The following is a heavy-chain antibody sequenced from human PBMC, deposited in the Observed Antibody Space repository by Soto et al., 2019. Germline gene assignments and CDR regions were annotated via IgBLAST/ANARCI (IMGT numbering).Heavy chain of an antibody. CDR1: GFTLSSYL. D-gene: IGHD5-12*01. CDR3: ARDRSGYDLGWWDYYYYYMDV. CDR2: INSDGSST. Sequence: GGALRPSCAAPGFTLSSYLMHWGRPAPGKGLGWVSRINSDGSSTSYADSVKGRFTISRDNAKNTLYLQMNSLRAEDTAVYYCARDRSGYDLGWWDYYYYYMDVWGKGTTVTVSS. V-gene: IGHV3-74*01. J-gene: IGHJ6*03.